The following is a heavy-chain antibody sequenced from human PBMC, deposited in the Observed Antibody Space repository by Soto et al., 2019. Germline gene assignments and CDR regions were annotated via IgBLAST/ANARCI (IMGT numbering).Heavy chain of an antibody. V-gene: IGHV4-34*01. CDR3: ARDPVGLTHFDY. Sequence: KPSETLSLTCAVYGGSFSGYYWSWIRQPPGKGLEWIGEINHSGSTNYNPSLRSRVTISIDMSQNQISLNLNSVTAADTAVYFCARDPVGLTHFDYWGQGILVTVSS. J-gene: IGHJ4*02. D-gene: IGHD1-26*01. CDR1: GGSFSGYY. CDR2: INHSGST.